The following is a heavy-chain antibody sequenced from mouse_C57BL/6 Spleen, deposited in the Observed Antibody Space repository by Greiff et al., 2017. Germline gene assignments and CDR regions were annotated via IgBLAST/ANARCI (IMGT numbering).Heavy chain of an antibody. CDR3: ARRAVVANLYWYFDV. CDR1: GYTFTDHT. Sequence: QVQLKESDAELVKPGASVKISCKVSGYTFTDHTIHWMKQRPEQGLEWIGYIYPRDGSTKYNEKFKGKATLTADKSSSTAYMQLNSLTSEDSAVYFCARRAVVANLYWYFDVWGTGTTVTVSS. CDR2: IYPRDGST. V-gene: IGHV1-78*01. J-gene: IGHJ1*03. D-gene: IGHD1-1*01.